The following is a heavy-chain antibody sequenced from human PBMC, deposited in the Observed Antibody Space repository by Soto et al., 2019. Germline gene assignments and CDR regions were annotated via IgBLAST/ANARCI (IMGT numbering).Heavy chain of an antibody. D-gene: IGHD2-2*01. Sequence: PGGSLRLSCVASGFTFSSYAASWVRQAPGKGLEWVSAITDDGDDTYYADSVKGRFTISRDNSKNTLSLQMNSLRAEETAVYYCARSPPRYCSRTTCPFDYWGQGTLVTVSS. J-gene: IGHJ4*02. V-gene: IGHV3-23*01. CDR3: ARSPPRYCSRTTCPFDY. CDR1: GFTFSSYA. CDR2: ITDDGDDT.